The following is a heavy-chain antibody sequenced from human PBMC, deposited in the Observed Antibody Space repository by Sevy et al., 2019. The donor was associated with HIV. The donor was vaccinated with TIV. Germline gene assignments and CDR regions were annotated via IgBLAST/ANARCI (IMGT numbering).Heavy chain of an antibody. Sequence: GGSLRLSCAASGLTFDDYAMHWVRQAPGKGLEWVSSISSSSSYIYYADSVKGRFTISRDNAKNSLYLQMNSLRAEDTAVYYCAREWTVGAANDAFDIWGQGTMVTVSS. CDR3: AREWTVGAANDAFDI. D-gene: IGHD1-26*01. V-gene: IGHV3-21*01. CDR1: GLTFDDYA. CDR2: ISSSSSYI. J-gene: IGHJ3*02.